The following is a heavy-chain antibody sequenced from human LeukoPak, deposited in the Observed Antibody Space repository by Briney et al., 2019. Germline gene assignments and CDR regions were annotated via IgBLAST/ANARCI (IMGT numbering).Heavy chain of an antibody. Sequence: ASVKVSCKASGYTFTSYDINWVRQATGQGLEWMGWMNPNSGNTGYAQKFQGRVTMTRNTSISTAYMELSSLRSEDTAVYYCAREGYCSGGSCSNFDYWGQGTLVTVSS. V-gene: IGHV1-8*01. J-gene: IGHJ4*02. CDR2: MNPNSGNT. CDR3: AREGYCSGGSCSNFDY. D-gene: IGHD2-15*01. CDR1: GYTFTSYD.